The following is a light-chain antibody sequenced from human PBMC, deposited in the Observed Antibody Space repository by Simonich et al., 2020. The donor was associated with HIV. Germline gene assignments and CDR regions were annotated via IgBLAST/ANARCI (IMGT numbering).Light chain of an antibody. CDR1: QGISTY. V-gene: IGKV1-9*01. CDR3: QQLNSY. J-gene: IGKJ5*01. Sequence: DLQLTQSPSFLSASVGDRVTITCRASQGISTYLAWYQQKPGNAPKLLIYAASTLQSGVPSRFSGSGSGTEFTLTISSLQPEDFATYYCQQLNSYFGQGTRLEIK. CDR2: AAS.